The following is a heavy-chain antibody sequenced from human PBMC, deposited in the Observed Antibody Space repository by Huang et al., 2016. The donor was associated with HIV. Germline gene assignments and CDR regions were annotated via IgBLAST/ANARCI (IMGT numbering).Heavy chain of an antibody. D-gene: IGHD7-27*01. V-gene: IGHV3-64*07. J-gene: IGHJ4*02. Sequence: EVQLVESGGGLVQPGGSLRLSCAASGFNFSSYAMHWVRQVPGKGLEYVSAISRNGGSTYYADSVKGRFTISRDNSKNTLYLQMGSLRAEDMAVFYCARKLGDYWGQGTLVTVSS. CDR2: ISRNGGST. CDR1: GFNFSSYA. CDR3: ARKLGDY.